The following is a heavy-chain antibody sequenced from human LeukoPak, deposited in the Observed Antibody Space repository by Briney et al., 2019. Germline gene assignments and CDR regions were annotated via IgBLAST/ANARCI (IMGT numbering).Heavy chain of an antibody. D-gene: IGHD3-10*01. Sequence: PGGSLKLSCAVSGFTFSGSAMHWVRQASGKGLEWVGRIRSKANSYATAYAASVKGRFTISRDDSKNTAYLQMNSLKTEDTAVYYCTSLAYGSGSYYIAGYYWGQGTLVTVSS. J-gene: IGHJ4*02. V-gene: IGHV3-73*01. CDR1: GFTFSGSA. CDR2: IRSKANSYAT. CDR3: TSLAYGSGSYYIAGYY.